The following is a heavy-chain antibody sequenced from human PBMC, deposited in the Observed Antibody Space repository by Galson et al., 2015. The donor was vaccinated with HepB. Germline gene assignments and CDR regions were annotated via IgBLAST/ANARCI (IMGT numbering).Heavy chain of an antibody. D-gene: IGHD3-10*01. CDR3: ATRRSGSYYNGDFDY. Sequence: SLRLSCAASGFTFSSYSMNWVRQAPGKGLEWVSYISSSSSTIYYADSVKGRFTISRDNAKNSLYLQMNSLRDEDTAVYYCATRRSGSYYNGDFDYWGQGTLVTVSS. CDR1: GFTFSSYS. J-gene: IGHJ4*02. V-gene: IGHV3-48*02. CDR2: ISSSSSTI.